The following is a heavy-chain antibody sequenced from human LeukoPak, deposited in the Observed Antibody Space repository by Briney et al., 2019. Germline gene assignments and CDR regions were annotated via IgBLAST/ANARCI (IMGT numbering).Heavy chain of an antibody. Sequence: SETLSLTCAVYGGSFSDKFWSWIRQAPGKGLEWIGQIDQEGTTKYNPALKSRVTIGVDKSKNQFSLGLSSVTAADTAVYYCARVANGDYIDYWGQGTLVTVSS. CDR1: GGSFSDKF. V-gene: IGHV4-34*01. D-gene: IGHD4-17*01. J-gene: IGHJ4*02. CDR2: IDQEGTT. CDR3: ARVANGDYIDY.